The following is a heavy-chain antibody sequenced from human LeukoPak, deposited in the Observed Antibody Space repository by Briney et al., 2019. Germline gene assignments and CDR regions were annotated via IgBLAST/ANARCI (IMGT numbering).Heavy chain of an antibody. CDR1: GFTFSSYG. CDR3: AKDFYGSGSYYINY. J-gene: IGHJ4*02. Sequence: PGGSLRLSCAASGFTFSSYGMHWVRQAPGKGLEWVAFIRYDGSNKYYADSVKGRSTTSRDNSKNTLYLQMNSLRAEDTAVYYCAKDFYGSGSYYINYWGQGTLVTVSS. CDR2: IRYDGSNK. D-gene: IGHD3-10*01. V-gene: IGHV3-30*02.